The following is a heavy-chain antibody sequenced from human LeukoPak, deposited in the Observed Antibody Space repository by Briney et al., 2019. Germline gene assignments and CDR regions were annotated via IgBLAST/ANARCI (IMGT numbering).Heavy chain of an antibody. Sequence: SETLSLTCTVSGASISSYYWSWIRQPPGKGLEWIGYIYYTGSTNYNPSLKSRVTISVDTSKNQFALKLSSVTAADTAVYYCARGYYDFPYWGQGTLVTVSS. V-gene: IGHV4-59*01. CDR1: GASISSYY. D-gene: IGHD3-3*01. J-gene: IGHJ4*02. CDR3: ARGYYDFPY. CDR2: IYYTGST.